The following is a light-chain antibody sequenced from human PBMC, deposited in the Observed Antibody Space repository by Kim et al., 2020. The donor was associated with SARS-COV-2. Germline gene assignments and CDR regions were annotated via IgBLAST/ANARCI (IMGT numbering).Light chain of an antibody. V-gene: IGLV3-19*01. Sequence: SSELTQDPAVSVALGQTVRITCQGDSLRRYYASWYQQKPGQAPVLVIYGKNNRPSGIPDRFSGSSSGNTASLTITGAQAEEEADYYCNSRDSSGNHLFYV. CDR1: SLRRYY. CDR3: NSRDSSGNHLFYV. J-gene: IGLJ1*01. CDR2: GKN.